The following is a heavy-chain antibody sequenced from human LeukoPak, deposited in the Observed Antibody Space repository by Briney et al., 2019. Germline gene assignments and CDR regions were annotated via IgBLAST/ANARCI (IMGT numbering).Heavy chain of an antibody. J-gene: IGHJ6*03. Sequence: KPSETLSLTCAVYGGSFSGYYWSWIRQPPGKGLEWIGEINHSGSTNYNPSLKSRVTISVDTSKNQFSLKLSSVTAADTAVYYCARVLYYDFWSGYYTTPPYMDVWGKGTTVTVSS. CDR1: GGSFSGYY. CDR2: INHSGST. V-gene: IGHV4-34*01. CDR3: ARVLYYDFWSGYYTTPPYMDV. D-gene: IGHD3-3*01.